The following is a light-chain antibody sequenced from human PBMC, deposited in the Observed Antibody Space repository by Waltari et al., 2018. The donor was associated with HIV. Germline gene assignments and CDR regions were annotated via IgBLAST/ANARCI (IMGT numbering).Light chain of an antibody. J-gene: IGLJ1*01. CDR1: NVESKR. V-gene: IGLV3-21*02. CDR2: DDS. CDR3: HVWESSSDEYV. Sequence: SYVLTQPASVSVAPGQTANVTCGGDNVESKRVNWYQHKAGKAPVLVLYDDSDRPSGIPERFSGSNFRDTATLTITRVEAGDEADYYCHVWESSSDEYVFGTGTKVTV.